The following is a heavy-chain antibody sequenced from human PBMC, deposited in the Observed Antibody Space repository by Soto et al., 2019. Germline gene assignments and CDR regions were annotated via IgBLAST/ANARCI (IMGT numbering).Heavy chain of an antibody. CDR1: GGSISSYY. D-gene: IGHD2-15*01. V-gene: IGHV4-4*07. Sequence: LSLTCTVSGGSISSYYWSWIRQPAGKGLEWIGRIYTSGNTNYNPSLKSRVTMSVDTSKNQFSLKLSSVTAADTAVYYCAREEVGYCSGGRCYYYVMDVWGQGTTVTVSS. CDR2: IYTSGNT. J-gene: IGHJ6*02. CDR3: AREEVGYCSGGRCYYYVMDV.